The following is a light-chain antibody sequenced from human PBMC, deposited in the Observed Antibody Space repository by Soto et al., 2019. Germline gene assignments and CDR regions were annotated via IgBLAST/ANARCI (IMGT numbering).Light chain of an antibody. Sequence: DIQMTQSTSALSASVADRVSIACRASQSISSYLNWNQQKPGKAPKLLIYAASSLQSWVPSRFRGSGSGTDFTLTISSLQPEDFATYYCQQSYSFPRTFGQGTRLQN. CDR3: QQSYSFPRT. CDR2: AAS. J-gene: IGKJ5*01. V-gene: IGKV1-39*01. CDR1: QSISSY.